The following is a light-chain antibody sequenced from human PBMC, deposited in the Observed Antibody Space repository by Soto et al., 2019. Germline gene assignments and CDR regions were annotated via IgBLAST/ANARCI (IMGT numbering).Light chain of an antibody. CDR1: QSVSRN. J-gene: IGKJ2*01. V-gene: IGKV3-15*01. CDR2: DAS. CDR3: QQHNNWPRT. Sequence: EIVMTHSPATLSVSPGERATLSCRASQSVSRNLAWYQQKPGQAPRLLIYDASTRATGIPARFSGSGSGTEFTLTISSLQSEDFALYYCQQHNNWPRTFGQGTKLEIK.